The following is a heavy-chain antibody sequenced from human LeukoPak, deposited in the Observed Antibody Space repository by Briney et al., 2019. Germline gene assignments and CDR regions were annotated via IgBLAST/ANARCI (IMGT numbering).Heavy chain of an antibody. CDR2: ISSSNGKT. V-gene: IGHV1-18*01. D-gene: IGHD2-15*01. CDR3: ARGGGSTVNGMDV. Sequence: GASVTVSCTASGYTFSTYDFSWVRQAPGQGLEWMGWISSSNGKTNYAQILQGRVTMTTDTSTSTAYMELRSLRSDDTAVYYCARGGGSTVNGMDVWGQGTTVTVSS. J-gene: IGHJ6*02. CDR1: GYTFSTYD.